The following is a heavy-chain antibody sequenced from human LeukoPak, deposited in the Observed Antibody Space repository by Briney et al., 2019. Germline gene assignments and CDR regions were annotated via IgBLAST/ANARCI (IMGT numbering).Heavy chain of an antibody. CDR2: IYTSGST. V-gene: IGHV4-61*02. CDR1: GGSISSGSYY. D-gene: IGHD3-9*01. J-gene: IGHJ2*01. Sequence: SQTLSLTCTVSGGSISSGSYYWSWIRQPAGTGLEWIGRIYTSGSTNYNPSLKSRVTISVDTSKNLFSLKLSSVTAADTAVYYCARDQYYDILTGYPNYWYFDLWGRGTLVTVSS. CDR3: ARDQYYDILTGYPNYWYFDL.